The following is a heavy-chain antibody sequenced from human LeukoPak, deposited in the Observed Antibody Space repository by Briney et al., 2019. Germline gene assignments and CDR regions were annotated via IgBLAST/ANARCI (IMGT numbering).Heavy chain of an antibody. Sequence: SETLSLTCTVSGGSIKSYYWNWIRQPPGKGLELIGYIYYSGSPTYNPSLKSRVTISVDASKNQFSLQLSSVTAADTAVYYCAGDVMSTALDAFDVWGQGTVVTVSS. CDR3: AGDVMSTALDAFDV. D-gene: IGHD1-1*01. CDR2: IYYSGSP. CDR1: GGSIKSYY. V-gene: IGHV4-59*01. J-gene: IGHJ3*01.